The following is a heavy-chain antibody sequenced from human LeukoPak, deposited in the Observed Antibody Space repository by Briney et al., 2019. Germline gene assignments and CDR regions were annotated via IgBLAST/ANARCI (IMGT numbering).Heavy chain of an antibody. V-gene: IGHV3-11*04. CDR2: ISSSGSTI. CDR1: GFTLSDYY. Sequence: GGSLRLSCAASGFTLSDYYMSWIRQAPGKVLEWVSYISSSGSTIYYADSVKGRFTISRDNAKNSLYLQMNSLRAEDTAVYYCARDLGTGAFDYWGQGTLVTVSS. J-gene: IGHJ4*02. D-gene: IGHD1-26*01. CDR3: ARDLGTGAFDY.